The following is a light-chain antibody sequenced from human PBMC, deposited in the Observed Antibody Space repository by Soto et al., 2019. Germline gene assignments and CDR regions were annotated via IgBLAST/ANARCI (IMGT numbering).Light chain of an antibody. CDR1: QSVSSN. V-gene: IGKV3-15*01. CDR3: QQYNNWPPWA. CDR2: GAS. Sequence: EIVMTQSPATLSVSPGERVTLSCRASQSVSSNLAWYQQQPGRAPRLLIYGASTRVTGVPARFSGSGSGTEFTLTISSLQSEDFAVYYCQQYNNWPPWAFGQGTKVEIK. J-gene: IGKJ1*01.